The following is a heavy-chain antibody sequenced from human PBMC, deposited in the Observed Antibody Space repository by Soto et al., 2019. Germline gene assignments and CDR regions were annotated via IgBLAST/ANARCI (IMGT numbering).Heavy chain of an antibody. Sequence: GASVKVSCKASGGTFSSYAISWVRQAPGQGLEWMGGIIPIFGTANYAQKFQGRVTITADESTSTAYMELSGLRSEDTAVYYCARAPTRGYCGGDCYPPNWYFDLWGRGTLVTVSS. D-gene: IGHD2-21*02. CDR2: IIPIFGTA. V-gene: IGHV1-69*13. CDR1: GGTFSSYA. CDR3: ARAPTRGYCGGDCYPPNWYFDL. J-gene: IGHJ2*01.